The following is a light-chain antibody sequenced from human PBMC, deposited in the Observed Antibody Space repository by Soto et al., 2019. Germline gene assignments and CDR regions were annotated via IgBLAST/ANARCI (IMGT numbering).Light chain of an antibody. CDR2: GAS. J-gene: IGKJ1*01. CDR1: QSVGGSY. CDR3: HQRQSWPRT. V-gene: IGKV3-20*01. Sequence: EIVLTQSPGTLSLSPGERVTLSCRASQSVGGSYLAWYQQKPGQPPRLLIYGASSRATGVPDRVSASGSGTDFTLTISDVQPEDFALYYCHQRQSWPRTFGQGTKVDIK.